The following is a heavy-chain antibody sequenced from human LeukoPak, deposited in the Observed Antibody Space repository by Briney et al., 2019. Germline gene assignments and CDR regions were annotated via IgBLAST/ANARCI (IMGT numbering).Heavy chain of an antibody. D-gene: IGHD5-12*01. CDR2: ISYDGSNK. CDR1: GFTFSSYA. V-gene: IGHV3-30-3*01. Sequence: GGSLRLSCAASGFTFSSYAMHWVRQAPGKGLEWVAVISYDGSNKYYADSVKGRFTISRDNSKNTLYPQMNSLRAEDTAVYYCARDEGYSGWSFDYWGQGTLVTVSS. CDR3: ARDEGYSGWSFDY. J-gene: IGHJ4*02.